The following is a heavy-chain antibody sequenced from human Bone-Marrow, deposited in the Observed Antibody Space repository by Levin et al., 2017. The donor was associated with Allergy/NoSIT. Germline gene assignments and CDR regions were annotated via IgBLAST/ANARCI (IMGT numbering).Heavy chain of an antibody. CDR1: GFIFSDYY. V-gene: IGHV3-11*01. J-gene: IGHJ4*02. Sequence: GESLKISCAGSGFIFSDYYMSWIRQAPGKGLEWVSYISGGSNAIYYADSVKGRFTITRDNAKKSLYLQMDSLRAEDTAVYYCAREKKLGYWGQGTLVTVSS. CDR2: ISGGSNAI. CDR3: AREKKLGY. D-gene: IGHD3-16*01.